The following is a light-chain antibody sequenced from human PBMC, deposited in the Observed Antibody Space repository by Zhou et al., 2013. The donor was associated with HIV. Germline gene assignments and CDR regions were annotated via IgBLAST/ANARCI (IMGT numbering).Light chain of an antibody. J-gene: IGKJ2*04. CDR3: QQYGGSPRSS. CDR2: GTS. Sequence: DIVLTQSPATLSLSPGERATLSCRASQRVGNNYLAWYQRRPGQAPRLLIYGTSDRATGVPDRFSGSGSGTDFTLTISRLEPEDFAVYYCQQYGGSPRSSFGQGTKLESK. V-gene: IGKV3-20*01. CDR1: QRVGNNY.